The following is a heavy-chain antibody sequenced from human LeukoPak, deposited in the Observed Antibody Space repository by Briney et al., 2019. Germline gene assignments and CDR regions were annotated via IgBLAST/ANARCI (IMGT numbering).Heavy chain of an antibody. Sequence: GGCLRLSSAASGFTLSSYNMNWVRQAPGKRLEWISYIGRSSNTIYYADSVKGRFTISRDNARNSLYLQMNRLRPEDTAMYYCARGVDYAEDYWGQGTLVTVSS. J-gene: IGHJ4*02. CDR2: IGRSSNTI. CDR1: GFTLSSYN. CDR3: ARGVDYAEDY. V-gene: IGHV3-48*04. D-gene: IGHD4-17*01.